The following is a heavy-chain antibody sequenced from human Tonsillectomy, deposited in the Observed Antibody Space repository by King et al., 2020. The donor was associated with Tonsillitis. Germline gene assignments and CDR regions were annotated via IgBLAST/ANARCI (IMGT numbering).Heavy chain of an antibody. CDR1: GFTFSSYG. J-gene: IGHJ4*02. CDR2: IWYDGSNK. Sequence: VQLVESGGGVVQPGRSLRLSCAASGFTFSSYGMHWVRQAPGKGLEWVAVIWYDGSNKYYADSVKGRFTISRDNSKNTLYLQMNSLRAEDTAVYYCARELALSLALDYWGQGTLVTVSS. CDR3: ARELALSLALDY. D-gene: IGHD3-16*01. V-gene: IGHV3-33*08.